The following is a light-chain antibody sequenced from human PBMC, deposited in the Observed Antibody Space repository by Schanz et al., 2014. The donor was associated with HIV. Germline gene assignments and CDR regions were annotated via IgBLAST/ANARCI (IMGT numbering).Light chain of an antibody. J-gene: IGKJ4*01. CDR3: QQRSNWPPGFT. CDR2: DAS. CDR1: QTITSNF. V-gene: IGKV3D-20*02. Sequence: EIVLTQSPGTLSLFPGERAALSCRASQTITSNFLAWYQQKPGQAPRLLIFDASNRATGIPDRFSGSGSGTDFTLTISRLEPEDFAVYYCQQRSNWPPGFTFGGGTEVDI.